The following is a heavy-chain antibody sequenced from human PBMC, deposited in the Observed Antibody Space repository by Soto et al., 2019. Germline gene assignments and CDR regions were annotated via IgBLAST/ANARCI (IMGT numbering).Heavy chain of an antibody. J-gene: IGHJ4*02. CDR3: ARVPKGQLWTFDY. CDR1: GGSFSGYY. V-gene: IGHV4-34*01. D-gene: IGHD5-18*01. Sequence: SETLSVTWAVYGGSFSGYYWTWIRQPPGTGLEWIGEINHSGSTNYNPSLKSRVTITRDNANGLIYLQMDSLRAGDTAVYYCARVPKGQLWTFDYWGQGTLVTVSS. CDR2: INHSGST.